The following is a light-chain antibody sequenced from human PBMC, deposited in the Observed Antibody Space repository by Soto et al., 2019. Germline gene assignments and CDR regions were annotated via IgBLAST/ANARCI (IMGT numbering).Light chain of an antibody. CDR1: SSDVGGYNY. CDR2: EVS. J-gene: IGLJ2*01. CDR3: SSYTSSSIVV. Sequence: QSVLTQPASVSGSPGQSITISCTGTSSDVGGYNYVSWYQHHPGKAPKLMIYEVSNRPSGVSNRFSGSKSGNTASLTISELQAEDEADYYCSSYTSSSIVVFGGGTKLTVL. V-gene: IGLV2-14*01.